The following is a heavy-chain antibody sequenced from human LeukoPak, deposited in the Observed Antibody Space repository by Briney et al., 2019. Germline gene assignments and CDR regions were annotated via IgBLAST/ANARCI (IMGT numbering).Heavy chain of an antibody. CDR3: ATGRIYSLLDY. D-gene: IGHD2-15*01. J-gene: IGHJ4*02. CDR1: GHTLTDLS. CDR2: LDPENGET. Sequence: GASVKVSCKVSGHTLTDLSTHWVRQAPGGGLEWMGGLDPENGETIYAQKFQGRVTMTEDTSTDTAYMELSSLRSEDTAVYYCATGRIYSLLDYWGQGTLVTVSS. V-gene: IGHV1-24*01.